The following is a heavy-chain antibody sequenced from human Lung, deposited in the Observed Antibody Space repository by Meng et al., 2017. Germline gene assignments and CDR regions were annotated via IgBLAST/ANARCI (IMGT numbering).Heavy chain of an antibody. J-gene: IGHJ4*02. V-gene: IGHV3-15*01. Sequence: EVHLVGSGGGLVKPGGSLRLSCPASGFYFNNAWMSWVRQAPGKGLEWVGRIKSNTDGGTAEYAAPVTGRFTISRDDSKSTLYLQMSGLRINDTGVYYCTWDDKAVSDYWGQGTLVTVSS. CDR2: IKSNTDGGTA. D-gene: IGHD1-26*01. CDR3: TWDDKAVSDY. CDR1: GFYFNNAW.